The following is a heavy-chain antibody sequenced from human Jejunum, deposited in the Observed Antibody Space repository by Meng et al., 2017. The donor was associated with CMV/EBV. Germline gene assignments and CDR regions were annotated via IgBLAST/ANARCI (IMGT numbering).Heavy chain of an antibody. V-gene: IGHV3-53*01. CDR3: ATHLNNFGVVAAIDY. Sequence: GFSVSPKYMSWVRQAPGKGLEWVSVTYTGGRTTYGGSVQGRFTVSRDTSNNTLYLQMNSLRAEDTAIYYCATHLNNFGVVAAIDYWGQGTLVTVSS. J-gene: IGHJ4*02. D-gene: IGHD3-3*01. CDR2: TYTGGRT. CDR1: GFSVSPKY.